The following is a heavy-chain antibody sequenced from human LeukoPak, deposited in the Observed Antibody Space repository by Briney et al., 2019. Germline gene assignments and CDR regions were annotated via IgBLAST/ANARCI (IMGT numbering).Heavy chain of an antibody. V-gene: IGHV3-23*01. J-gene: IGHJ4*02. CDR3: AKDHTDYDFWSGSRGHHFDY. Sequence: GGSLRLSCAASGFTFSSYWMSWVRQAPGKGLEWVSAISGSGGSTYYADSVKGRFTISRDNSKNTLYLQMNSLRAEDTAVYYCAKDHTDYDFWSGSRGHHFDYWGQGTLVTVSS. D-gene: IGHD3-3*01. CDR2: ISGSGGST. CDR1: GFTFSSYW.